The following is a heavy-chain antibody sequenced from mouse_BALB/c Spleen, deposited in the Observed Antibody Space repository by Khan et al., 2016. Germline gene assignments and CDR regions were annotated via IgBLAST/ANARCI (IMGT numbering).Heavy chain of an antibody. Sequence: EVELVESGGGLVQPGGSLRLSCATSGFTFTDYYMSWVRQPPGKALEWLGFIRNKANGYTTEYSASVKGRFTISRDNSQSILYLQMNTLRAEDSATYYCARDTIGRYYWGQGTSVTVSS. V-gene: IGHV7-3*02. D-gene: IGHD2-14*01. CDR2: IRNKANGYTT. CDR3: ARDTIGRYY. J-gene: IGHJ4*01. CDR1: GFTFTDYY.